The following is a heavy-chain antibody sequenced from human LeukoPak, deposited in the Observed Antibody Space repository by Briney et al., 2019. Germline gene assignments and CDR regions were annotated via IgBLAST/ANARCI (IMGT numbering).Heavy chain of an antibody. Sequence: PGGSLRPSCAASGFTFSSYGMSWVRQAPGKGLEWFSAISGSDDSTYYADSVKGRFTISRDNSKNTLYLQMNSLRAEDTAVYYCAKDRGNYRAFDYWGQGTLVTVSS. D-gene: IGHD3-16*02. CDR3: AKDRGNYRAFDY. CDR2: ISGSDDST. J-gene: IGHJ4*02. CDR1: GFTFSSYG. V-gene: IGHV3-23*01.